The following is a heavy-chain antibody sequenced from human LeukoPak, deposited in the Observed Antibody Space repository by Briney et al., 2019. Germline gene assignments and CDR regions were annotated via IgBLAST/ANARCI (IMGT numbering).Heavy chain of an antibody. CDR2: INHSGST. V-gene: IGHV4-34*01. Sequence: SETLSLTCAVYGGSFSGDYWSWIRQPPGKGLEWIGEINHSGSTNYNPSLKSRVTISVDTSKNQFSLKLSSVTAADTAVYYCAKALYRVVAAPRWFDPWGQGTLVTVSS. CDR3: AKALYRVVAAPRWFDP. J-gene: IGHJ5*02. D-gene: IGHD2-15*01. CDR1: GGSFSGDY.